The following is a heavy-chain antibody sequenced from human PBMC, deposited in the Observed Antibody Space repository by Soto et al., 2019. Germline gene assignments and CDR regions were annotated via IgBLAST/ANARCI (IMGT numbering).Heavy chain of an antibody. J-gene: IGHJ4*02. D-gene: IGHD1-26*01. CDR2: INSGSTSV. CDR1: GFIFNSYS. Sequence: EVQLVESGGGLVQPGGSLRLSCVASGFIFNSYSMNWVRQAPGKGLEWISDINSGSTSVFYADSVKGRFTISRDNSKNSLYLQVNTLKAEDTAVYYCASSASPDAYWGQGTLVTVSS. CDR3: ASSASPDAY. V-gene: IGHV3-48*01.